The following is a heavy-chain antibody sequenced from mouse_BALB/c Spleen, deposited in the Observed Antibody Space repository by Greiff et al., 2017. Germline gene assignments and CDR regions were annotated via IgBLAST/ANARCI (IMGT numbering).Heavy chain of an antibody. CDR3: ARRGYYYGSSYWYFDV. Sequence: QVHVKQSGAELVRPGSSVKISCKASGYAFSSYWMNWVKQRPGQGLEWIGQIYPGDGDTNYNGKFKGKATLTADKSSSTAYMQLSSLTSEDSAVYFCARRGYYYGSSYWYFDVWGAGTTVTVSS. V-gene: IGHV1-80*01. CDR2: IYPGDGDT. J-gene: IGHJ1*01. CDR1: GYAFSSYW. D-gene: IGHD1-1*01.